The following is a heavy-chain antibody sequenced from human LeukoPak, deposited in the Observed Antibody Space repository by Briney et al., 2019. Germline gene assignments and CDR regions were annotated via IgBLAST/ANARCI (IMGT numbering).Heavy chain of an antibody. CDR3: AREYRGSGWGKYMDV. CDR2: IKQDGSEK. Sequence: GGSLRLSCAASGFTFSSYAMSWVRQAPGKGLEWVANIKQDGSEKYYVDSVKGRFTISRDNAKNSLYLQMNSLRAEDTAVYYCAREYRGSGWGKYMDVWGKGTTVTISS. V-gene: IGHV3-7*01. J-gene: IGHJ6*03. D-gene: IGHD6-19*01. CDR1: GFTFSSYA.